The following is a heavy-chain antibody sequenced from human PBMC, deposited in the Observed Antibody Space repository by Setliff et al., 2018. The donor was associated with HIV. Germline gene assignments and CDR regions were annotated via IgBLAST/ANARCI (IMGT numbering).Heavy chain of an antibody. J-gene: IGHJ6*03. D-gene: IGHD3-22*01. CDR3: ARHDHSDNLSYPMDV. Sequence: PSETLSLTCTVSGGSISSYYWSWIRQPPGKGLEWIGEFRHSGNTNINPSLKSRVTISGDTTKNQISLKLTSVTAADTAVYYCARHDHSDNLSYPMDVWGKGTTVTVSS. CDR1: GGSISSYY. V-gene: IGHV4-34*01. CDR2: FRHSGNT.